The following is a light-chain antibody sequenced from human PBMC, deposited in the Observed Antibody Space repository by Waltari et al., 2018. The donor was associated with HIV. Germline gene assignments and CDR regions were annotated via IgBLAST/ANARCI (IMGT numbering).Light chain of an antibody. J-gene: IGLJ3*02. CDR3: QSYDSSLSAWV. Sequence: VLTQPPSVSGAPGLGVTVPCTGSGSNIGDGYDVHRYQQLPGTAPKLLIYGNINRPSGVPDRFSASKSGTSASLAITGLQPEDEADYYCQSYDSSLSAWVFGGGTKLTVL. CDR2: GNI. V-gene: IGLV1-40*01. CDR1: GSNIGDGYD.